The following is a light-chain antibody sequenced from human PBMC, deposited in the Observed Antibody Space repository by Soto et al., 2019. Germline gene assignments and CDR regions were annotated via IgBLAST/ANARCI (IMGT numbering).Light chain of an antibody. CDR2: DAS. J-gene: IGKJ4*01. CDR3: QQYNNWPLT. V-gene: IGKV3D-15*01. Sequence: EIVMTQSPATLSVSPGDRATLCCRASQSVYNDLACYQQKPGQPPRLLIYDASTRATGIPARFSGSQSVTEFTLTIGSLLSEDFAVYSCQQYNNWPLTFGGGTKVDIK. CDR1: QSVYND.